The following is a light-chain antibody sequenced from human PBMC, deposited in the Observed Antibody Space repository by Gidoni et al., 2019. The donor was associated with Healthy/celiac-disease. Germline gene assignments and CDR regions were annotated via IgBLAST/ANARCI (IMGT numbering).Light chain of an antibody. J-gene: IGLJ3*02. V-gene: IGLV3-21*02. CDR2: GAR. CDR1: HLGDKS. Sequence: SYVLTQPPSGSLAPGQTATIACGGDHLGDKSVNWYQQKSGQAPVLVVYGARGGPSGIPERFSGSLSANTATLTISRVEVGDAADYYCQVWDTTTDRMVFGGGTKLTVL. CDR3: QVWDTTTDRMV.